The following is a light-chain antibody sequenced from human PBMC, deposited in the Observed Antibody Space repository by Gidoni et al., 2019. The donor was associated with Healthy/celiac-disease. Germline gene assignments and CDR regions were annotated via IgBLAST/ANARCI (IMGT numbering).Light chain of an antibody. J-gene: IGLJ2*01. CDR3: QAWDSSTVV. V-gene: IGLV3-1*01. CDR2: QAS. Sequence: SYELTQPPSVSVSPGQTASITCSGDKLGDKYACWYQQKPGQSPVLVIYQASTRPSGIPVRFSGSNSGNTATLTISGTQAMDEADYDCQAWDSSTVVFGGGTKLTVL. CDR1: KLGDKY.